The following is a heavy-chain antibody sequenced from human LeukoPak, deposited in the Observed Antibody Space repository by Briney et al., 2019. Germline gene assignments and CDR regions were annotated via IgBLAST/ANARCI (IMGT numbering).Heavy chain of an antibody. J-gene: IGHJ4*02. D-gene: IGHD3-9*01. V-gene: IGHV3-53*01. CDR2: IYSGGST. CDR1: GFTFSSNY. CDR3: ARGAYYEILTGYYTILGFDY. Sequence: GGSLRLSCAASGFTFSSNYMSWVRQAPGKGLEWVSVIYSGGSTYYADSVKGRFTISRDNSKNTLYLQMNSLRAEDTAVYYCARGAYYEILTGYYTILGFDYWGQGTLVTVSS.